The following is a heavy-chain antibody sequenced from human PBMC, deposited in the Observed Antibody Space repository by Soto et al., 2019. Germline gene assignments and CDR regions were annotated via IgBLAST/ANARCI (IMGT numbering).Heavy chain of an antibody. D-gene: IGHD2-2*02. Sequence: SVKVSCKASGGTFSSYAISWVRQAPGQGLEWMGGIIPIFGTANYAQKFQGRVTITADESTSTAYMELSSLRSEDTAVYYCARLGVYCSSTSCYNYYYYGMDVWGQGTTVTVSS. CDR1: GGTFSSYA. V-gene: IGHV1-69*13. J-gene: IGHJ6*02. CDR3: ARLGVYCSSTSCYNYYYYGMDV. CDR2: IIPIFGTA.